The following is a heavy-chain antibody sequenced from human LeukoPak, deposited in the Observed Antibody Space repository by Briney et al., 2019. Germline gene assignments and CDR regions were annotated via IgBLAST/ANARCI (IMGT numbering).Heavy chain of an antibody. CDR3: ARDYYDSSGYRTNWFDP. CDR2: IYYSGST. V-gene: IGHV4-59*12. CDR1: GGSXXGYY. J-gene: IGHJ5*02. Sequence: GGSXXGYYWSWIRQPPGKGLEWIGYIYYSGSTNYNPSLKSRVTMSVDTSKNQFSLKLSSVTAADTAVYYCARDYYDSSGYRTNWFDPWGQGTLVTVSS. D-gene: IGHD3-22*01.